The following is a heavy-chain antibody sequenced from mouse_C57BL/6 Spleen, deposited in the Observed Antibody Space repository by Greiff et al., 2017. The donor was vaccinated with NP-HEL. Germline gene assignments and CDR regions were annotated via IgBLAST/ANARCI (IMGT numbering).Heavy chain of an antibody. CDR3: ARTARIKY. CDR1: GYSITSGYG. Sequence: ESGPGLVKPSQSLSLTCTVTGYSITSGYGWNWIRQFPGNKLEWMGYISYSGSNNYNPSLKSRISITRDTSKNQFFLQLNSVTTEDTATYYCARTARIKYWGQGTTLTVSS. CDR2: ISYSGSN. V-gene: IGHV3-2*02. J-gene: IGHJ2*01. D-gene: IGHD1-2*01.